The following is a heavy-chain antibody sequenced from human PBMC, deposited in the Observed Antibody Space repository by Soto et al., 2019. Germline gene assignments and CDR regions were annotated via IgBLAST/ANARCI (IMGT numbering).Heavy chain of an antibody. CDR2: IYYSGST. CDR3: ARVNYDCLDY. CDR1: GGSISSYY. V-gene: IGHV4-59*01. J-gene: IGHJ4*02. Sequence: SETLSLTCTVSGGSISSYYWSWIRQPPGKGLEWIGYIYYSGSTNYNPSLKSRVTISVDTSKNQFSLKLSSVTAADTAVYYCARVNYDCLDYWGQGTLVTVSS. D-gene: IGHD2-21*02.